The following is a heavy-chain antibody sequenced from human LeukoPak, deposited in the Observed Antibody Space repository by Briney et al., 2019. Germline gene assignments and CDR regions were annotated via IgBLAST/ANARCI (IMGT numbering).Heavy chain of an antibody. D-gene: IGHD3-10*01. CDR3: ARSMVRGVKDAFDI. Sequence: PSETLSLTCTVSGGSISSYYWSWIRQAPGKGLEWIGYIYYSGRTNYNPSLKSRVTISVDTSKNQFSLKLSSVTAADTAVYYCARSMVRGVKDAFDIWGQGTMVTVSS. J-gene: IGHJ3*02. CDR2: IYYSGRT. V-gene: IGHV4-59*08. CDR1: GGSISSYY.